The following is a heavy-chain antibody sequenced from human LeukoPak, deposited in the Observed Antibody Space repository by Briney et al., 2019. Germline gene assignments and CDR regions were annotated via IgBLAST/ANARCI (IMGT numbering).Heavy chain of an antibody. CDR1: GGSFSIYY. J-gene: IGHJ4*03. CDR2: INHRGDT. D-gene: IGHD1-1*01. V-gene: IGHV4-34*01. Sequence: PSETLSLTCAVYGGSFSIYYWSWIRQSPGKGLEWIAEINHRGDTNYNPSVKSRVTISVDTSKNQFSLKVSSLTTAELAISDRARGATISETGYFDYWGQGTLVTVSS. CDR3: ARGATISETGYFDY.